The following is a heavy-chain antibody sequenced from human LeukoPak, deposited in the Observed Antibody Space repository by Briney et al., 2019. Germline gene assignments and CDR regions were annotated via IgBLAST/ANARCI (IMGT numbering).Heavy chain of an antibody. Sequence: GGSLRLSCAASGFTFSSYGMHWVRQAPGKGLEWVAVIWYDGSNKYYADSVKGRFTISRDNSKNTLYLQMDSLRAEDTAVYYCARDRGIYYYYGMDVWGQGTTVTVSS. J-gene: IGHJ6*02. CDR3: ARDRGIYYYYGMDV. CDR1: GFTFSSYG. V-gene: IGHV3-33*01. D-gene: IGHD3-10*01. CDR2: IWYDGSNK.